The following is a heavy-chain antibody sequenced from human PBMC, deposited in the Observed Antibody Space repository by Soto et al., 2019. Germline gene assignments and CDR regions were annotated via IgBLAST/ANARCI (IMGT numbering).Heavy chain of an antibody. V-gene: IGHV4-34*01. CDR3: ARNRPAAMKYYYYYMDV. J-gene: IGHJ6*03. CDR2: INHSGST. Sequence: PSETLSLTCAVYGGTFSGYYWSWIRQPPGKGLEWIGEINHSGSTNYNPSLKSRVTISVDTSKDQFSLKLSSVTAADTAVYYCARNRPAAMKYYYYYMDVRGKGTTVTVSS. D-gene: IGHD2-2*01. CDR1: GGTFSGYY.